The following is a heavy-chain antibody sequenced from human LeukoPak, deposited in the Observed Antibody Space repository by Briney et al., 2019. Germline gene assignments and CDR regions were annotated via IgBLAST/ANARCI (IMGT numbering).Heavy chain of an antibody. CDR2: ISSNSSYI. CDR3: ARDTLMLYAGYFDY. V-gene: IGHV3-21*01. CDR1: GFTFSSYS. D-gene: IGHD2-8*01. J-gene: IGHJ4*02. Sequence: GGSLRLSCAASGFTFSSYSMNWVRQAPGKGLEWVSSISSNSSYIYYADSVKGRFTISRDNAKNSLYLQMNSLRAEDTAVYYCARDTLMLYAGYFDYWGQGTLVTVSS.